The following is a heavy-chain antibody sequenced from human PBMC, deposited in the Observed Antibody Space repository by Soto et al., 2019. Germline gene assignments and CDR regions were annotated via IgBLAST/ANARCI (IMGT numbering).Heavy chain of an antibody. Sequence: GGSLRLSCAASGFTFSSYGMHWVRQAPGKGLEWVAVIWYDGSNKYYADSVKGRFTISRDNSKNTLYLQMNSLRAEDTAVYYCARGGQLDILYYFDYWGQGTLVTVSS. D-gene: IGHD6-6*01. CDR2: IWYDGSNK. CDR3: ARGGQLDILYYFDY. J-gene: IGHJ4*02. V-gene: IGHV3-33*01. CDR1: GFTFSSYG.